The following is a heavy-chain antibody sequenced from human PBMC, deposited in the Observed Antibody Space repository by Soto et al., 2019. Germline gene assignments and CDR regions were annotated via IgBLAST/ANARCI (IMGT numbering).Heavy chain of an antibody. D-gene: IGHD5-12*01. CDR3: ARGGDGYNYSDY. Sequence: ASVKVSCKASGGTFSSYAISWVRQAPGQGLEWMGGIIPIFGTANYAQKFQGRVTMTADKSTSTAYMELSSLRSEDTAVYYCARGGDGYNYSDYWGQGTLVTVSS. V-gene: IGHV1-69*06. CDR1: GGTFSSYA. CDR2: IIPIFGTA. J-gene: IGHJ4*02.